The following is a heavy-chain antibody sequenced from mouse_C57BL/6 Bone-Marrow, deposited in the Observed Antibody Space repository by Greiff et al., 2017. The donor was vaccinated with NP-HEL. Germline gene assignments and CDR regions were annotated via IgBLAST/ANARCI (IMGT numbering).Heavy chain of an antibody. CDR2: INPNNGGT. CDR3: ARGGILDY. CDR1: GYTFTDYY. D-gene: IGHD1-1*01. V-gene: IGHV1-26*01. J-gene: IGHJ2*01. Sequence: EVQLQQSGPELVKPGASVKISCKASGYTFTDYYMNWVKQSHGKSLEWIGDINPNNGGTSYNQKFKGKATLTVDKSSSTAYMELRSLTSEDSAVYYCARGGILDYWGQGTTLTVSS.